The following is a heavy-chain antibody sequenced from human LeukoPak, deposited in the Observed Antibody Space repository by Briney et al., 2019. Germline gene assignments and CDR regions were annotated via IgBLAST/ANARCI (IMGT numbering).Heavy chain of an antibody. J-gene: IGHJ4*02. CDR3: ARDLEGYCSGGSCYNLVGFDY. CDR1: GYTFTGYY. Sequence: VASVKVSCKASGYTFTGYYMHWVRQAPGQGLEWMGWINPNSGGTNYAQKSQGWVTMTRDTSISTAYMELSRLRSDDTAVYYCARDLEGYCSGGSCYNLVGFDYWGQGALVTVSS. V-gene: IGHV1-2*04. CDR2: INPNSGGT. D-gene: IGHD2-15*01.